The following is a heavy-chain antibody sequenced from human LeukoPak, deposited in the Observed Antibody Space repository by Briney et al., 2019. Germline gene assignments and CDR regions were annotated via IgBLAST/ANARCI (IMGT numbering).Heavy chain of an antibody. V-gene: IGHV3-74*01. CDR1: GFTFSMYA. Sequence: GGSLRLSCAASGFTFSMYAMHWVRQAPGKGLVWVSRINRDGSSTSYADSVKGRFTISRDNAKNTLYLQMNSLRAEDTAVYYCAREDSSGYYSDYWGQGTTVTVSS. CDR2: INRDGSST. J-gene: IGHJ4*03. CDR3: AREDSSGYYSDY. D-gene: IGHD3-22*01.